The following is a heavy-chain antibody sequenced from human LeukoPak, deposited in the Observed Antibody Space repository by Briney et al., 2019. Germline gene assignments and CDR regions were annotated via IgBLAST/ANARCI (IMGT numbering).Heavy chain of an antibody. CDR2: IYYSGST. CDR3: ARSIAVAGGWTWYFDL. CDR1: GGSISSSSYY. D-gene: IGHD6-19*01. J-gene: IGHJ2*01. Sequence: SETLSLTCTVSGGSISSSSYYWGWIRQPPGKGLEWIGSIYYSGSTYYNPSLKSRVTISVDTSKNQFSLKLSSVTAADTAVYYCARSIAVAGGWTWYFDLWGRGTLVTVSS. V-gene: IGHV4-39*07.